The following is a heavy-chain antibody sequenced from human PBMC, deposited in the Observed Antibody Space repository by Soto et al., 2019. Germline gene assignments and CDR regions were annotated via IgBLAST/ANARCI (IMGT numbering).Heavy chain of an antibody. V-gene: IGHV2-5*02. CDR3: AHLLWFGDGALDV. J-gene: IGHJ3*01. D-gene: IGHD3-10*01. CDR1: GFSLSTSGEG. CDR2: LPWGDTE. Sequence: QITLKESGPTQVQPTQTLTLTCTFSGFSLSTSGEGVAWIRQPPGKALEFLALLPWGDTERYRSSLKSRLTIRKDTSKNQVVLTISNVDPVDTATYYCAHLLWFGDGALDVWGQGKMVTVSS.